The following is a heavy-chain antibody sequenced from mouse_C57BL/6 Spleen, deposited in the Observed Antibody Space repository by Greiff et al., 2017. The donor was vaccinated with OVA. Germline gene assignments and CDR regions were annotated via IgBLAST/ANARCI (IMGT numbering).Heavy chain of an antibody. CDR1: GFTFTSYW. Sequence: QVKLLQPGTELVKPGASVKLSCTASGFTFTSYWMNWVKQSPGKGLEWIGNINPSNGATNYNETFKSKATLTVDKSSSTAYMQLSRLTSEDSAVYYCARDITTVVPLYFDYWGQGTTLTVSA. J-gene: IGHJ2*01. D-gene: IGHD1-1*01. V-gene: IGHV1-53*01. CDR2: INPSNGAT. CDR3: ARDITTVVPLYFDY.